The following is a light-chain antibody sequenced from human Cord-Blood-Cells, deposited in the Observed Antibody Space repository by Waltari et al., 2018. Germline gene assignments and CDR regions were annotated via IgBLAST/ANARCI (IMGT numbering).Light chain of an antibody. V-gene: IGKV1-39*01. CDR1: QSISSY. J-gene: IGKJ1*01. CDR2: AAS. Sequence: DLQVTQSPSSLSASVGGQVTITCRASQSISSYLNWYQQKPGKAPKPLIYAASSLQSGVPSRFSGSGSGTDFTLTISSLQPEDVATNYCQQSYSTPWTFGQGTKVEIK. CDR3: QQSYSTPWT.